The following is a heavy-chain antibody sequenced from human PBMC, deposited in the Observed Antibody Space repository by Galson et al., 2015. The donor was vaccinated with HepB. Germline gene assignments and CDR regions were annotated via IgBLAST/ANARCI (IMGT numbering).Heavy chain of an antibody. D-gene: IGHD6-13*01. CDR1: GFTFSSYG. J-gene: IGHJ4*02. Sequence: SLRLSCAASGFTFSSYGMNWVRQAPGKGLEWVSGIRGGGSDRYYADSVRGRFTISRDNSKNTLYLQMSSLRAEDTAVYYCVKATPYSSSWYAYLTSRGPFDYWGQGTLVTVSS. V-gene: IGHV3-NL1*01. CDR3: VKATPYSSSWYAYLTSRGPFDY. CDR2: IRGGGSDR.